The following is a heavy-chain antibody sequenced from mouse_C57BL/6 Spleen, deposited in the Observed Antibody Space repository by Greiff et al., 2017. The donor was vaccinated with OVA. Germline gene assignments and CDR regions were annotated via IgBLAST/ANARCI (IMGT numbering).Heavy chain of an antibody. V-gene: IGHV1-69*01. J-gene: IGHJ4*01. D-gene: IGHD3-2*02. Sequence: QVHVKQPGAELVMPGASVKLSCKASGYTFTSYWMHWVKQRPGQGLEWIGEIDPSDSYTNYNQKFKGKSTLTVDKSSSTAYMQLSSLTSEDSAVYYCARGGLRLKAMDYWGQGTSVTVSS. CDR2: IDPSDSYT. CDR1: GYTFTSYW. CDR3: ARGGLRLKAMDY.